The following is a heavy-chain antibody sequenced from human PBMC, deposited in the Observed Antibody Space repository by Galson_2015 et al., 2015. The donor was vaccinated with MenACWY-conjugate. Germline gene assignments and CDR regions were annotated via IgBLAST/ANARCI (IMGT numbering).Heavy chain of an antibody. D-gene: IGHD2-21*01. V-gene: IGHV3-7*03. J-gene: IGHJ4*02. CDR1: EFTFSSFW. CDR2: IRQDGGKI. Sequence: SLRLSCAASEFTFSSFWMSWVRQAPGKGLEWVANIRQDGGKIYYVDSVKGRFIISRDNGKNSLYLQMNSLRAEDTAVYYCARLIQRQALDYWGQGTLVTVS. CDR3: ARLIQRQALDY.